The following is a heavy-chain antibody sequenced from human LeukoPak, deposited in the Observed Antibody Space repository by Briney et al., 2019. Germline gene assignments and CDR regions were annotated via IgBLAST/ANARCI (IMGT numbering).Heavy chain of an antibody. CDR1: GFTFSSYV. CDR2: ISSNGGRT. J-gene: IGHJ3*02. CDR3: VTDWGVITNDAFDI. D-gene: IGHD3-10*01. V-gene: IGHV3-64D*09. Sequence: PGGSLRLSCSASGFTFSSYVMHWVRQAPGKGLEYVSAISSNGGRTYYADSAKDRFIISRDNSKNTLYLQMRSLRPEDTAVYYCVTDWGVITNDAFDIWGQGTMVTVSS.